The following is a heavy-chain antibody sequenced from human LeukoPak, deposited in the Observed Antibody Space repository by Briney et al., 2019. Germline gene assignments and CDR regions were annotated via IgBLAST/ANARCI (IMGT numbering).Heavy chain of an antibody. CDR1: GYSFTSYW. CDR3: ARRGATYSSSWYGVDWFDP. Sequence: PGESLKISCKGSGYSFTSYWIAWVRQMPGKGLEWMGIIYPGDSDTRYSPPFQGQVTISADKSISTAYLQWSSLKASDTAMYYCARRGATYSSSWYGVDWFDPWGQGTLVTVSS. CDR2: IYPGDSDT. V-gene: IGHV5-51*01. J-gene: IGHJ5*02. D-gene: IGHD6-13*01.